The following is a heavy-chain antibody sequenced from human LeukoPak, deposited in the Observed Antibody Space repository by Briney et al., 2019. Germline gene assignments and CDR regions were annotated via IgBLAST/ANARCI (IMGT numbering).Heavy chain of an antibody. CDR1: GFTFSSYS. V-gene: IGHV3-48*04. CDR3: AKEGEGYFDY. D-gene: IGHD3-16*01. CDR2: ISSSSSTI. J-gene: IGHJ4*02. Sequence: GGSLRLSCAASGFTFSSYSMNWVRQAPGKGLEWVSYISSSSSTIYYADSVKGRFTISRDNAKNSLYLQMNSLRAEDTAVYYCAKEGEGYFDYWGQGTLVTVSS.